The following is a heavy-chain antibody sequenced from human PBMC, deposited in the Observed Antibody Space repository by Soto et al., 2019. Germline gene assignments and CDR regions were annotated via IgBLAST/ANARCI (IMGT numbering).Heavy chain of an antibody. Sequence: LSRTCTIFWISITSRGYYWILIRQHPGKGLEWIGYIYYSGSTYYNPSLKSRVTISVDTSKNQFFLKLSSVTAADTAVYYCARVQGPTYYYYMDVWGKGTTVT. CDR1: WISITSRGYY. CDR3: ARVQGPTYYYYMDV. V-gene: IGHV4-31*03. J-gene: IGHJ6*03. CDR2: IYYSGST.